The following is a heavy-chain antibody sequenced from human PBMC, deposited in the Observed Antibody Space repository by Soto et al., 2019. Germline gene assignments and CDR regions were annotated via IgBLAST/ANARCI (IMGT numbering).Heavy chain of an antibody. CDR2: IYHSGST. D-gene: IGHD5-12*01. V-gene: IGHV4-4*02. CDR3: AKIYSGYDELDY. CDR1: GGSISSSNW. J-gene: IGHJ4*02. Sequence: SETLSLTCAVSGGSISSSNWWSWVRQPPGKGLEWIGEIYHSGSTNYNPSLKSRVTISVDKSKNQFSLKLSSVTAADTAVYYCAKIYSGYDELDYWGQGTLVTVSS.